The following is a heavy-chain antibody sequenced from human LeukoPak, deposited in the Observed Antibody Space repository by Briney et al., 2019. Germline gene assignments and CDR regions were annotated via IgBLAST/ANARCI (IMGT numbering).Heavy chain of an antibody. CDR1: GYSFTSYR. J-gene: IGHJ6*03. V-gene: IGHV5-51*01. CDR3: ASSIIRGGYYYYMDV. CDR2: IYPGDSDT. Sequence: GESLKISCKGSGYSFTSYRIAWVRQMPGKGLEWMGIIYPGDSDTRYSPSFQGQVTISADKSISTAYLQWSSLKASDTAVYYCASSIIRGGYYYYMDVWGKGTTVTVSS. D-gene: IGHD3-10*01.